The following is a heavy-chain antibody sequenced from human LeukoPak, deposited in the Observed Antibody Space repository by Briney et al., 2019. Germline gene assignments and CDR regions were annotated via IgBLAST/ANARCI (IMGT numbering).Heavy chain of an antibody. CDR2: ISGSGGST. CDR1: GFTFSSYA. Sequence: GGSLRLSCAASGFTFSSYAMSWVRQAPGKGLEWVSAISGSGGSTYYADSVKGRFTISRDNSKNTLYLQMNSLRAEDTAVYYCAKRGSIADLRDYYYMDVWGKGTTVTVSS. D-gene: IGHD6-6*01. J-gene: IGHJ6*03. CDR3: AKRGSIADLRDYYYMDV. V-gene: IGHV3-23*01.